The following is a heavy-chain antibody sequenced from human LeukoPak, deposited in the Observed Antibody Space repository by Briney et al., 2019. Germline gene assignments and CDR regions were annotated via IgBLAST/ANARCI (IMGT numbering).Heavy chain of an antibody. CDR1: GFNFRSYE. D-gene: IGHD3-3*01. CDR3: AGGGYYYYDFWSGQFDY. Sequence: GGSLRLSCAASGFNFRSYEMNWVRQAPGKGLEWVSYISNTDETRTYADSVKGRFTISRDNSKNTLYLQMNSLRAEDTAVYYCAGGGYYYYDFWSGQFDYWGQGTLVTVSS. J-gene: IGHJ4*02. V-gene: IGHV3-48*03. CDR2: ISNTDETR.